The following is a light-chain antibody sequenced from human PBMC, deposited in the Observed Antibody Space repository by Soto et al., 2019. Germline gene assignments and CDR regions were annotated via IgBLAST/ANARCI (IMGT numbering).Light chain of an antibody. CDR2: NTD. CDR3: LLYYNNSWV. CDR1: TGAVTSGSY. Sequence: QAVVTQETSLTVSPGGTVTLTCASNTGAVTSGSYANWFQQKPGQAPRPLIYNTDNNHSWTPPRFSGSLLGGKAALTLSGVQPEDDGDYFCLLYYNNSWVFGGGTKLTVL. V-gene: IGLV7-43*01. J-gene: IGLJ3*02.